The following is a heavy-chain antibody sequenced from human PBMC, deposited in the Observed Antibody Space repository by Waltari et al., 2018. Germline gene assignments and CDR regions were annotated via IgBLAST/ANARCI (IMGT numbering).Heavy chain of an antibody. CDR2: TYYRSKWYN. V-gene: IGHV6-1*01. CDR3: ARGGVGSTAGFDY. D-gene: IGHD1-26*01. CDR1: GDSVSSNSAA. J-gene: IGHJ4*02. Sequence: QVQLQQSGPGLVKPSQTLSLTCASSGDSVSSNSAAWNWIRQSPSRGLEWLGRTYYRSKWYNEYAVTVKSRINITPDISKNQFSLQLNSVTPEDTAVYYCARGGVGSTAGFDYWGQETLVTVSS.